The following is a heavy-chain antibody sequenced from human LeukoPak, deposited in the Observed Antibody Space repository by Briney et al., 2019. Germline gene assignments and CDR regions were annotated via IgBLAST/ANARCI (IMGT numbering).Heavy chain of an antibody. J-gene: IGHJ4*02. V-gene: IGHV3-30*18. CDR1: GFTFSSYG. CDR2: ISYDGSNK. D-gene: IGHD2-2*01. CDR3: AKERYCSSTSCRPDY. Sequence: PGGSLRLSCAASGFTFSSYGLPWVRQAPGKGLEWVAVISYDGSNKYYADSVKGRFTISRDNSKNTLYLQMHSLRAEDTAVYYCAKERYCSSTSCRPDYWGQGTLVTVSS.